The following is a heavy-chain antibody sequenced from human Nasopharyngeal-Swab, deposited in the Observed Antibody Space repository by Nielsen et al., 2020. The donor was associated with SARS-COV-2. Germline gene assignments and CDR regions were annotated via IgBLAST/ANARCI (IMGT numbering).Heavy chain of an antibody. CDR2: IIPIFGTA. J-gene: IGHJ4*02. D-gene: IGHD1-26*01. Sequence: SVKVSCKASGGTFSSYAISWVRQAPGQGLEWMGGIIPIFGTANYAQKFQGRVTITADKSTSTAYMELSSLRSEDTAVYYCARDRVVGATTDFDYWGQGTLVTVSS. CDR1: GGTFSSYA. CDR3: ARDRVVGATTDFDY. V-gene: IGHV1-69*06.